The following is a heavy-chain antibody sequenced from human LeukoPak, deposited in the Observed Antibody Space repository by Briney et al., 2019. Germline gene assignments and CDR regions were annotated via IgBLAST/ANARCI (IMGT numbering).Heavy chain of an antibody. CDR1: GGSISSYY. V-gene: IGHV4-39*07. CDR2: IYYSGST. Sequence: KTSETLSLTCTVPGGSISSYYWGWIRQPPGKGLEWIGSIYYSGSTYYNPSLKSRVTISVDTSKNQFSLKLSSVTAADTAVYYCARRAKTYYYDSSGYYTSPYNWFDPWGQGTLVTVSS. J-gene: IGHJ5*02. CDR3: ARRAKTYYYDSSGYYTSPYNWFDP. D-gene: IGHD3-22*01.